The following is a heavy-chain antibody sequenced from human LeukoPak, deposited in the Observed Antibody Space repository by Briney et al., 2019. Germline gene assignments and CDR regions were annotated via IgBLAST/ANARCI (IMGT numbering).Heavy chain of an antibody. Sequence: SQTLSLTCAVAGGSISSSNWWSWVRQPPGKGLEWIGEIYHSGSTNYNPSLTSRVTISVDKSKNQFSLKLSSVTAADTAVYYCGRELATDYDILTGYSHNWFDPWGQGTLVTVSS. CDR3: GRELATDYDILTGYSHNWFDP. J-gene: IGHJ5*02. CDR2: IYHSGST. CDR1: GGSISSSNW. D-gene: IGHD3-9*01. V-gene: IGHV4-4*02.